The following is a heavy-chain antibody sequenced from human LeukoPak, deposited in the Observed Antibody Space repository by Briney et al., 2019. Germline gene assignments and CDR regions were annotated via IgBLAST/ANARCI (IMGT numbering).Heavy chain of an antibody. J-gene: IGHJ4*02. CDR1: GFTFSSYA. V-gene: IGHV3-23*01. CDR2: ISGSGGST. CDR3: AREITTNGGRYFDY. Sequence: GGSLRLSCAASGFTFSSYAMSWVRQAPGKGLEWVSAISGSGGSTYYADSVKDRFTISRDSAKNTLYLQMNSLRAEDTAIYYCAREITTNGGRYFDYWGQGTLVTVSS. D-gene: IGHD7-27*01.